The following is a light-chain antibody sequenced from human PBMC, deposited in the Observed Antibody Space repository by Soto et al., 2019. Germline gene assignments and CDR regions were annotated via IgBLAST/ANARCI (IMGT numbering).Light chain of an antibody. CDR2: GAS. Sequence: EIVLTQSPRTLSLSPGERATLSCRASQSLRSTSLAWYQQKPGQAPRLLISGASTRAADIPDRFSGSGSGTDFTLTIGRLEPEDLAVYYCQQYDSSHRTFG. CDR3: QQYDSSHRT. J-gene: IGKJ1*01. CDR1: QSLRSTS. V-gene: IGKV3-20*01.